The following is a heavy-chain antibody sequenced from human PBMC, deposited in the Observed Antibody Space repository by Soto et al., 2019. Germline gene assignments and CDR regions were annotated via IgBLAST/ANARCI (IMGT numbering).Heavy chain of an antibody. V-gene: IGHV3-74*01. D-gene: IGHD5-18*01. J-gene: IGHJ3*02. Sequence: VSQEKGKWLVWVSRINIYGSSTNYAASVKGRFTISRDNAKNTLYLQMNSLRAEDTAVYYCSRDRRVHSYGYDAFDIWGQGTMVTVSS. CDR3: SRDRRVHSYGYDAFDI. CDR2: INIYGSST.